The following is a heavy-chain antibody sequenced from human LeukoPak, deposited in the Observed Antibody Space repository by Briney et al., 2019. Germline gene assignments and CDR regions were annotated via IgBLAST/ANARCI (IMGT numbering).Heavy chain of an antibody. Sequence: PGGSLRLSCAASGFTFDDYAMHWVRQAPGKSLEWVSGISWNSGSIGYADSAKGRFTISRDNAKNSLYLQMNSLRAEDTALYYCAKEWGLGYCSGGSCYPGAYFDYWGQGTLVTVSS. D-gene: IGHD2-15*01. CDR1: GFTFDDYA. CDR3: AKEWGLGYCSGGSCYPGAYFDY. CDR2: ISWNSGSI. J-gene: IGHJ4*02. V-gene: IGHV3-9*01.